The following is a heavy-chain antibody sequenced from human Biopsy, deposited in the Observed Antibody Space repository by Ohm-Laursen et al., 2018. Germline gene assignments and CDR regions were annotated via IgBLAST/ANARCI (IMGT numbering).Heavy chain of an antibody. CDR3: AKARTLDTAIDFDY. CDR2: FYSSGSS. J-gene: IGHJ4*02. V-gene: IGHV4-4*07. D-gene: IGHD5-18*01. CDR1: GDSISNSY. Sequence: SDTLSLTCVVSGDSISNSYWPWIRQPAGKGLEWIGRFYSSGSSSYNPSLKSRVTMSIDASMNQFSLKLTSVTAADTAVYYCAKARTLDTAIDFDYWGQGTLVTVSS.